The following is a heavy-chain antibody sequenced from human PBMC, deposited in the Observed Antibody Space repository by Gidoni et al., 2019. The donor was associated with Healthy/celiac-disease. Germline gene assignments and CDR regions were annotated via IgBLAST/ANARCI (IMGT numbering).Heavy chain of an antibody. J-gene: IGHJ4*02. D-gene: IGHD2-15*01. CDR1: GGSISSYY. CDR3: AATEVPLGYCSGGSCYHFDY. Sequence: QVQLQESGPGLVKPSETLSLTCTVSGGSISSYYWSWIRQPPGKGLEWIGYIYYSGSTNYNPSLKSRVTISVDTSKNLFSLKLSSVTAADTAVYYCAATEVPLGYCSGGSCYHFDYWGQGTLVTVSS. V-gene: IGHV4-59*08. CDR2: IYYSGST.